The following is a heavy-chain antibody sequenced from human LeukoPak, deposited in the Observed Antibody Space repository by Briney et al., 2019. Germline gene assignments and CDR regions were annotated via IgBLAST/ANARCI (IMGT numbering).Heavy chain of an antibody. J-gene: IGHJ2*01. D-gene: IGHD2-15*01. CDR1: GFTFSDYS. CDR3: ATDFYCSGGSCSLFDL. V-gene: IGHV3-21*01. Sequence: GGSLRLSCAASGFTFSDYSMTWVRQAPGKGLEWVSSITSGSTDIYYADSVKGRFTMSRDDAKKSLYLQMNSLRAGDTAVYYCATDFYCSGGSCSLFDLWGRGTLVTVSS. CDR2: ITSGSTDI.